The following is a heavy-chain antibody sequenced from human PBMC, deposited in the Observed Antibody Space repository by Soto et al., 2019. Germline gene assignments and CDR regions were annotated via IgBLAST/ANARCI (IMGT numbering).Heavy chain of an antibody. CDR3: AGGNALDV. V-gene: IGHV3-7*01. Sequence: PAGSMRLSCAACTLPFKTYWMTWVSQAPGKGLEWVANIHRDEIEKYSMDSVKGRFTISRDNAKNSLYLQMTSLRAEDRGVYYCAGGNALDVWGQGTTVTVSS. CDR2: IHRDEIEK. CDR1: TLPFKTYW. J-gene: IGHJ6*02.